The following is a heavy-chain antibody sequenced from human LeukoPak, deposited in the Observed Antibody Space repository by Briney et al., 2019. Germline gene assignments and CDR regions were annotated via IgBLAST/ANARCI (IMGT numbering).Heavy chain of an antibody. D-gene: IGHD6-19*01. J-gene: IGHJ4*02. CDR2: IKQDGSEK. CDR1: GFIFNSYW. CDR3: ARVPYSSGWYYFDY. Sequence: GGSLRLSCAASGFIFNSYWMGWVRQAPGKGLEWVANIKQDGSEKYYVDSVKGRFTISRDNAENSVYLQMDSLRDEDTAIYYCARVPYSSGWYYFDYWGQGTLVTVSS. V-gene: IGHV3-7*01.